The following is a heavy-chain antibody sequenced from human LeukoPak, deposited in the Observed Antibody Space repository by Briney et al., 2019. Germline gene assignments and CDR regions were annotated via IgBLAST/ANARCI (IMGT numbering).Heavy chain of an antibody. D-gene: IGHD2-2*01. Sequence: SGPTLVKPTQTLTLTCTFSGFSLSTTGVGVGWIRQPPGKALEWLALIYWNDDKRYSPSLKSRLTITKDTSKNQVVLTMTNMDPVDTATYYCAHRHKTMAYCSSTSCLDAFDIWGQGTMVTVSS. CDR1: GFSLSTTGVG. CDR2: IYWNDDK. J-gene: IGHJ3*02. CDR3: AHRHKTMAYCSSTSCLDAFDI. V-gene: IGHV2-5*01.